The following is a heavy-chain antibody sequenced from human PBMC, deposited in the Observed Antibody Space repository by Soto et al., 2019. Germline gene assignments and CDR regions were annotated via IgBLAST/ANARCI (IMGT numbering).Heavy chain of an antibody. CDR1: GGSISSTNW. CDR3: GRWLGTSYGMDV. Sequence: QVQLQESGPGLVQPSGTLSLTYAVSGGSISSTNWWSWVRQSPGKGLEWIGEIYHNGSPDYNPSLMRRVNISVDKSKNHVFLKLTSVTAADTAMYFCGRWLGTSYGMDVWGQGTAVNVSS. V-gene: IGHV4-4*02. CDR2: IYHNGSP. J-gene: IGHJ6*02. D-gene: IGHD3-10*01.